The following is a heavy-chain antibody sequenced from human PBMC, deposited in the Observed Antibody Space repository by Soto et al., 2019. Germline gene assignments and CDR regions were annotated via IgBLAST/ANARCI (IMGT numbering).Heavy chain of an antibody. V-gene: IGHV4-59*01. CDR2: MYNTGST. CDR1: GGTISRYY. J-gene: IGHJ6*02. CDR3: ARDLWGYCGTDCYPLDV. Sequence: QVQLQESGPGLVKPSETLSLTCTVSGGTISRYYWSWIRQPPGKGLEWIGYMYNTGSTVYNPSFKSRLSISVVTSKHQFSLKLNSVTAADTAVYYCARDLWGYCGTDCYPLDVWGQGTTVTVSS. D-gene: IGHD2-21*02.